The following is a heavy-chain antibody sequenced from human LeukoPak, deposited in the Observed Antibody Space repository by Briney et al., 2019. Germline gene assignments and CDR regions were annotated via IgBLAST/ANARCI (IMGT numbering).Heavy chain of an antibody. Sequence: GGSLRLSCAASGFTFSSYAMHWVRQAPGKGLEWVAVISYDGSNKYYADSVKGRFTISRDNSKNTLYLQMNSLRAEDTAVYYCARDAPVWGRTSDAFDIWGQGTMVTVSS. CDR3: ARDAPVWGRTSDAFDI. D-gene: IGHD3-16*01. CDR2: ISYDGSNK. CDR1: GFTFSSYA. V-gene: IGHV3-30-3*01. J-gene: IGHJ3*02.